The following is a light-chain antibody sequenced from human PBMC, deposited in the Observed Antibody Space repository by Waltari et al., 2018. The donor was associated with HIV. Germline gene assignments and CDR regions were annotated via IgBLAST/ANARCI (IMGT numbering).Light chain of an antibody. J-gene: IGKJ1*01. CDR2: GVS. CDR3: QQYGSSLWT. Sequence: DIVLTQSPGTLSLSPGDTAALSCRASQSVRDNYLAWYQQKPGRAPRLLISGVSNRATGIPDRFSGSGAGTDFTRTISRLEPEDFAVYYCQQYGSSLWTFGRGTKVE. CDR1: QSVRDNY. V-gene: IGKV3-20*01.